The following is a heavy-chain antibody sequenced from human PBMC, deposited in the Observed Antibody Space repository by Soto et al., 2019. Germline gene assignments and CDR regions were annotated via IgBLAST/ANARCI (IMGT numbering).Heavy chain of an antibody. J-gene: IGHJ6*02. Sequence: QVQLVESGGGVVQPGRSLRLSCAASGFTFSSYAMHWVRQAPGKGLEWVAVILSDGSNKWYVDSVKGRFTISRDNSKNTLYLQMNSLTAEDTAVYYCARDVFQDDVWGQGTTVTVSS. CDR2: ILSDGSNK. CDR3: ARDVFQDDV. V-gene: IGHV3-30-3*01. CDR1: GFTFSSYA. D-gene: IGHD2-15*01.